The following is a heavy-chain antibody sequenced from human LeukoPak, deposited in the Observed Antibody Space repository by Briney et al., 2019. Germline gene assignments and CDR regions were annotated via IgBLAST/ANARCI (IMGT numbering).Heavy chain of an antibody. CDR1: GYTFTGYY. D-gene: IGHD5-18*01. V-gene: IGHV1-2*02. CDR2: INPNSGGT. CDR3: ARGRGGYSSNWFDP. J-gene: IGHJ5*02. Sequence: REASVKVSCKASGYTFTGYYMHWVRQAPGQGLEGMGWINPNSGGTNYAQKFQGRVTMTRDTSISTAYMELSRLRSDDTAVYYCARGRGGYSSNWFDPWGQGTLVTVSS.